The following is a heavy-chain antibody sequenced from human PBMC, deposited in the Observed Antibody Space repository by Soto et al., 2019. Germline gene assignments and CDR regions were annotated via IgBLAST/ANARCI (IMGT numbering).Heavy chain of an antibody. CDR2: IGTAGDT. D-gene: IGHD6-13*01. Sequence: GGSLRLSCAASEFTFRNYDMHWVRQVTGKGLEWVSAIGTAGDTYYRGSVKGRFTISRENAKNSLYLQMNSLRAGDTAVYYCERGYGLLGAAGNAYYYGVDVWGQGTTVTVSS. J-gene: IGHJ6*02. CDR1: EFTFRNYD. CDR3: ERGYGLLGAAGNAYYYGVDV. V-gene: IGHV3-13*04.